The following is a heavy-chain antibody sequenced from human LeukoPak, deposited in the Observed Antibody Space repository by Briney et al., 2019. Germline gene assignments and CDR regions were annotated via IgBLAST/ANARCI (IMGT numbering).Heavy chain of an antibody. D-gene: IGHD3-9*01. CDR3: ASRYYAILTGYYGPLDY. CDR1: GFTFSSYA. Sequence: PGGXLRLSCAASGFTFSSYAMSWVRQAPGKGVEGVSAISGSDGSTYYADSVKGRFTISRDNSKNTLYLQMNSLRAEDTAVYYCASRYYAILTGYYGPLDYWGQGTLVTVSS. V-gene: IGHV3-23*01. J-gene: IGHJ4*02. CDR2: ISGSDGST.